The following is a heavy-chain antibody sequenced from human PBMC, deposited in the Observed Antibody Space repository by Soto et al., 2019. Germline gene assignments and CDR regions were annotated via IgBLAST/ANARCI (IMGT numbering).Heavy chain of an antibody. V-gene: IGHV4-59*08. J-gene: IGHJ4*02. CDR3: VRHGDSHWSFQY. CDR2: IYYSGDT. CDR1: GDSISSYY. D-gene: IGHD4-17*01. Sequence: QVQLQESGPGLVKPSETLSLTCSVSGDSISSYYWGWIRQPPGKGLEWIGYIYYSGDTNYNPSLKSRVTMSLDTAHNQFSLELKSVTAADTAVYYCVRHGDSHWSFQYWGQGTLVTVSS.